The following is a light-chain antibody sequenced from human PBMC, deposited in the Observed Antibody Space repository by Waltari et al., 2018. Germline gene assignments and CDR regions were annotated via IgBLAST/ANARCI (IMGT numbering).Light chain of an antibody. V-gene: IGKV1-39*01. Sequence: DIQLTQSPSSLSASVGDRVTITCRAIQSISSYLNWYQQKPGKAPKLLIYAASSLQSGVPSRFSGSGSGTDFTLTISSLRPEDVATYYCQQSYSTPWTFGQGTKVEIK. CDR2: AAS. J-gene: IGKJ1*01. CDR1: QSISSY. CDR3: QQSYSTPWT.